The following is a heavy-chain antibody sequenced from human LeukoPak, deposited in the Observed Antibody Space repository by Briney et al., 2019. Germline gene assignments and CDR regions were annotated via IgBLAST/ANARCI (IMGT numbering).Heavy chain of an antibody. CDR2: ISGSGGST. V-gene: IGHV3-23*01. CDR1: GFTFSSYA. Sequence: GGSLRLSCAASGFTFSSYAMSWVRQAPGKGLEWVSAISGSGGSTYYADSVKGRFTISRDNSKNTLYLQMNSLRAEDTAVYYCAKVPTKCDSSGYYPGPFDYWGQGTLVTVSS. D-gene: IGHD3-22*01. CDR3: AKVPTKCDSSGYYPGPFDY. J-gene: IGHJ4*02.